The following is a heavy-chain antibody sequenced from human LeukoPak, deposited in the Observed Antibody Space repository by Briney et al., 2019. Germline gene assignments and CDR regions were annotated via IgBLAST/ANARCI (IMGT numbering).Heavy chain of an antibody. D-gene: IGHD3-22*01. CDR2: IWDDGTNK. CDR3: AKKESSSYYSSFDY. Sequence: GGSLRLSCAASGFTFSTYGMHWVRQAPGKGLAWVAVIWDDGTNKYYADSVKGRFTISRDNSRNTLYLQMNSLRAEDTAVYYCAKKESSSYYSSFDYWGQGTLVTVSS. J-gene: IGHJ4*02. CDR1: GFTFSTYG. V-gene: IGHV3-33*06.